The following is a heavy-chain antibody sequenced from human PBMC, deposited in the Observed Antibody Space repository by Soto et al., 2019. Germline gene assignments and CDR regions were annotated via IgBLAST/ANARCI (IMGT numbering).Heavy chain of an antibody. CDR2: ISACNGNT. CDR3: ARPPPVVVAATFDRVFDI. Sequence: ASVKVSCKASGYTFTSYGISWVRQAPGQGLEWMGWISACNGNTNYAQKLQGRVTMTTDTCTSTAYMELRSLRSDDTAVYYCARPPPVVVAATFDRVFDIWGQGKMVTVSS. D-gene: IGHD2-15*01. CDR1: GYTFTSYG. J-gene: IGHJ3*02. V-gene: IGHV1-18*01.